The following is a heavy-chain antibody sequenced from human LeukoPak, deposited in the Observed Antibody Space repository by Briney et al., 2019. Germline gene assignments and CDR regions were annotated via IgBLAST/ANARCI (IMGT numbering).Heavy chain of an antibody. Sequence: PSETLSLTCTVSGGSINSGDYSWSWIRQHPGKGLEWIGYIYYSGSTYYNPSLKSRVTISVDTSKNQFSLKLSSVTAADTAVYYCAREAIYASPRDNYGMDVWGQGSTVTVSS. CDR3: AREAIYASPRDNYGMDV. J-gene: IGHJ6*02. D-gene: IGHD2-8*01. V-gene: IGHV4-31*03. CDR1: GGSINSGDYS. CDR2: IYYSGST.